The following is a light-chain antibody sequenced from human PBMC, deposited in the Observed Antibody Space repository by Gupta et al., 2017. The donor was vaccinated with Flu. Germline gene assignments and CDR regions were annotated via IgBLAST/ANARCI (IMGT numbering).Light chain of an antibody. J-gene: IGKJ4*01. Sequence: DIQMTQFPPSLSASVGDRVTITCQASQDIRNYLNWYQQKPTKAPKLLIYDASNLETGVPSRFSGSGSGTDFTFTISSLQPEDIATYYCQQDYNLPLTFGGGTKVEIK. CDR2: DAS. V-gene: IGKV1-33*01. CDR3: QQDYNLPLT. CDR1: QDIRNY.